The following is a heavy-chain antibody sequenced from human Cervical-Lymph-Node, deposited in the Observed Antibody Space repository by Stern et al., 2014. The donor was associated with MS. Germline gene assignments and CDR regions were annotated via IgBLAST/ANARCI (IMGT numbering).Heavy chain of an antibody. D-gene: IGHD1-14*01. CDR2: IYPGDSET. J-gene: IGHJ4*02. V-gene: IGHV5-51*01. CDR3: ARQTTAWASDV. Sequence: EVQLVESGAELIRPGESLKISCKGAGFKFSIYWIAWVRQMPGKGLEWMGIIYPGDSETRYSPSFKSQVTMSADKSTSPAYLQWSSLNASDTAMYFCARQTTAWASDVWGQGTLVTVSS. CDR1: GFKFSIYW.